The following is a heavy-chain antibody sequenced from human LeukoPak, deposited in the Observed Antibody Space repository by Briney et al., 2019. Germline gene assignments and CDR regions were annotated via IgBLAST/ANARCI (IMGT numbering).Heavy chain of an antibody. CDR3: ARDLEIGSSSYYFDH. D-gene: IGHD1-1*01. CDR1: GFTFGSYG. Sequence: PGRSLRLSCAASGFTFGSYGMHWVRQAPGKGLEWVAIIWYDGSNTYYVDSVRGRFTISRDNSKNTLYLQVNSLRAEDTAMYYCARDLEIGSSSYYFDHWGQGTLVTVSS. J-gene: IGHJ4*02. V-gene: IGHV3-33*01. CDR2: IWYDGSNT.